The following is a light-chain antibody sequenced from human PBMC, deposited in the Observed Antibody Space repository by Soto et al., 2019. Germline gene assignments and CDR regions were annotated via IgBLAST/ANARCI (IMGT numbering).Light chain of an antibody. CDR3: QQSYSTPWT. CDR1: QSISSN. J-gene: IGKJ1*01. Sequence: DIQMTQSPSSLSAPVGDRVTITCRASQSISSNLNWYQQTPGKAPKLLIYAASNLQSGVPSRFSGSGSGTDFTLTISSLQPEDFATYYCQQSYSTPWTFGQGTKVEIK. V-gene: IGKV1-39*01. CDR2: AAS.